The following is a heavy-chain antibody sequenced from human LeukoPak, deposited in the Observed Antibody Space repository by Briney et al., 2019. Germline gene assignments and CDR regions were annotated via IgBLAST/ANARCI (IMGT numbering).Heavy chain of an antibody. J-gene: IGHJ4*02. D-gene: IGHD1-26*01. CDR3: ARAGGVVGAIPGAGDFEY. CDR1: GGSITNSTW. CDR2: IYHSGYT. V-gene: IGHV4-4*02. Sequence: SGPLSLTCAVSGGSITNSTWWRWVRQPPGKGLEWIGEIYHSGYTNYNSSLKSRVTISGDKSKTQFSLKLSSVTAADTAVYYCARAGGVVGAIPGAGDFEYWGQGTLVTVSS.